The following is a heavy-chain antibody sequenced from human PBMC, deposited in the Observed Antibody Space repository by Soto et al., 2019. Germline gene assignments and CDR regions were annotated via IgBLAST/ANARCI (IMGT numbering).Heavy chain of an antibody. CDR1: GGTFSSYT. D-gene: IGHD3-10*01. J-gene: IGHJ4*02. V-gene: IGHV1-69*02. CDR3: ARMRSGEYYFDY. CDR2: IIPILGIA. Sequence: QVQLVQSGAEVKKPGSSVKVSCKASGGTFSSYTISWVRQAPGQGLEWMGRIIPILGIANYAQKFQGRVTITADKSTSTAYMELSSLRSEDTAVYYCARMRSGEYYFDYWGQGTLVIVSS.